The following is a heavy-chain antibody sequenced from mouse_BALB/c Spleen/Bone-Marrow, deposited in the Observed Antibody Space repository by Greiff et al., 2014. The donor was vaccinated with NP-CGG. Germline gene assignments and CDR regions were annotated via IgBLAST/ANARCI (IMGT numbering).Heavy chain of an antibody. J-gene: IGHJ2*01. CDR2: IFPGDGDT. Sequence: QVQLQQSGAELVRPGSSVKISCEASGYAFSSYWMNWVKQRPGQGLEWIGQIFPGDGDTNYNGKFKGKATLTADKSSSTAYMQLSSLTSEDSAVYFCARVRNWADYWGQGTTLTVSS. CDR1: GYAFSSYW. V-gene: IGHV1-80*01. CDR3: ARVRNWADY. D-gene: IGHD4-1*01.